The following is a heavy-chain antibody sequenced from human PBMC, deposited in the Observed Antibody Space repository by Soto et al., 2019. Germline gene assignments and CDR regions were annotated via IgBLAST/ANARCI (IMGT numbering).Heavy chain of an antibody. CDR2: IFYSGST. Sequence: SETLSLTCTVSGGSISSSSYYWGWIRQPPGKGLEWIGSIFYSGSTYYNPSLKSRVTISVDTSKNQFSLKLSSVTAADTAVYYCARDPHDSSGYIDYWGQGTLVTVSS. CDR3: ARDPHDSSGYIDY. J-gene: IGHJ4*02. V-gene: IGHV4-39*02. CDR1: GGSISSSSYY. D-gene: IGHD3-22*01.